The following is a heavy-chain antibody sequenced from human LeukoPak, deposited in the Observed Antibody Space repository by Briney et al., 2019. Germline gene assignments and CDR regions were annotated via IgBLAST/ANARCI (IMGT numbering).Heavy chain of an antibody. V-gene: IGHV4-39*01. CDR1: GVSISSSSYY. D-gene: IGHD6-6*01. Sequence: SETLSLTCTVSGVSISSSSYYWGWIRQPPGKGLEWIGIISYSGRTYYNPSLKSRVTISVDTSRNQFSLRLSSVTAADTAVYYCARGPYSSWQLDYWGQGTLVTVSS. CDR2: ISYSGRT. J-gene: IGHJ4*02. CDR3: ARGPYSSWQLDY.